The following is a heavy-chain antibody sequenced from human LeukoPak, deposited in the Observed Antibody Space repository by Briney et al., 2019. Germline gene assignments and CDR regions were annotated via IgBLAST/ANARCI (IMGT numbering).Heavy chain of an antibody. D-gene: IGHD2/OR15-2a*01. CDR3: ARHSEPNSNLLWFDP. V-gene: IGHV4-59*08. CDR2: IYDSGNT. Sequence: TSETLSLTCTVSGGSISSYYWSWIRQPPGKGLEWIGYIYDSGNTKYNSSLKSRVTISVDTSKNQFSLKLSSVTAADTAVYYCARHSEPNSNLLWFDPWGQGTLVTVSS. CDR1: GGSISSYY. J-gene: IGHJ5*02.